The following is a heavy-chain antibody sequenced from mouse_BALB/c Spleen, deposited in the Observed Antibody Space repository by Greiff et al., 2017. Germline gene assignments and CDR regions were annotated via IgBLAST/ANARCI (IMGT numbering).Heavy chain of an antibody. J-gene: IGHJ1*01. V-gene: IGHV5-17*02. Sequence: DVHLVESGGGLVQPGGSRKLSCAASGFTFSSFGMHWVRQAPEKGLEWVAYISSGSSTIYYADTVKGRFTISRDNPKNTLFLQMTSLRSEDTAMYYCARCGYWYFDVWGAGTTVTVSS. CDR1: GFTFSSFG. CDR2: ISSGSSTI. CDR3: ARCGYWYFDV.